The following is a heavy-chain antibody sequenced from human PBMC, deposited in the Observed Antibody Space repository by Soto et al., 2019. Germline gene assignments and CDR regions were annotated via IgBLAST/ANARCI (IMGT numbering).Heavy chain of an antibody. CDR2: IIPIFGTA. CDR3: AKTKVYDYVWGSYRGYFDY. Sequence: QVQLVQSGAEVKKPGSSVKVSCKASGGTFSSYAISWVRQAPGQGLEWMGGIIPIFGTANYAQKFQGRVTITANESTSTAYMELSSRRSEDTAVYYCAKTKVYDYVWGSYRGYFDYWGQGTLVTVSS. V-gene: IGHV1-69*01. D-gene: IGHD3-16*02. J-gene: IGHJ4*02. CDR1: GGTFSSYA.